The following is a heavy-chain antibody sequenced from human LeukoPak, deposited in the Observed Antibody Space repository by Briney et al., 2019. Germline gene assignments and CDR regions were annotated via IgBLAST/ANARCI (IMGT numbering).Heavy chain of an antibody. CDR1: GGSISSYY. CDR3: ARAKLYDSSGSFDY. CDR2: IYYSGRT. J-gene: IGHJ4*02. V-gene: IGHV4-59*01. Sequence: SETLSLTCTVSGGSISSYYWSWIRQPPGKGLEWIGYIYYSGRTSYNPSLKSRVTMSVDTSKNQFSLKLSSVTAADTAVYYCARAKLYDSSGSFDYWGQGTLLTVSS. D-gene: IGHD3-22*01.